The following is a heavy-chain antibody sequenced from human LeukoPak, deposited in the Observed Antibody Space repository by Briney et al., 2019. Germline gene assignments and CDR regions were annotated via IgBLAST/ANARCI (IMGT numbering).Heavy chain of an antibody. Sequence: GGSLRLSCAASGFTFSSYSMNWVRQAPGKGLEWVSSISSSSSYIYYADSVKGRFTISRDNAKNSLYLQMNGLRAEDTAVYYCANVLSGSLSIFDYWGQGTLVTVSS. J-gene: IGHJ4*02. CDR3: ANVLSGSLSIFDY. CDR2: ISSSSSYI. V-gene: IGHV3-21*01. D-gene: IGHD1-26*01. CDR1: GFTFSSYS.